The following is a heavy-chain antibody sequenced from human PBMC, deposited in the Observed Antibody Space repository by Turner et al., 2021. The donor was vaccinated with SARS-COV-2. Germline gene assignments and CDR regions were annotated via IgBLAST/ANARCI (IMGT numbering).Heavy chain of an antibody. CDR3: ARVADGSYWNPFDY. Sequence: QVQLVESGGGVVQPGRSLRLSCADSGVTFSSYAMHWVRQAPGKGLEWVAVISYDGSNKYYADSVKGRFTISRDNSKNTLYLQMNSLRGEDTAVYYCARVADGSYWNPFDYWGQGTLVTVSS. V-gene: IGHV3-30-3*01. D-gene: IGHD1-26*01. CDR2: ISYDGSNK. CDR1: GVTFSSYA. J-gene: IGHJ4*02.